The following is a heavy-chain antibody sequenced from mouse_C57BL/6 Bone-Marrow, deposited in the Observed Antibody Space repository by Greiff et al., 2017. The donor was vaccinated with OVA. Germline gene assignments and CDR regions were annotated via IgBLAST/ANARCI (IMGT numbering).Heavy chain of an antibody. D-gene: IGHD1-1*01. CDR3: ARHVRYYYGSSYDYAMDY. CDR2: IWSDGST. Sequence: VKLMESGPGLVAPSQSLSITCTVSGFSLTSYGVHWVRQPPGKGLEWLVVIWSDGSTTYNSALKSRLSISKDNSKSQVFLKMNSLQTDDTAMYYCARHVRYYYGSSYDYAMDYWGQGTSVTVSS. J-gene: IGHJ4*01. V-gene: IGHV2-6-1*01. CDR1: GFSLTSYG.